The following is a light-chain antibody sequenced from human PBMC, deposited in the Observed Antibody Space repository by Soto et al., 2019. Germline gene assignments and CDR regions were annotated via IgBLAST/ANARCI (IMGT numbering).Light chain of an antibody. CDR2: GNS. J-gene: IGLJ1*01. V-gene: IGLV1-40*01. CDR3: QSYDSSLSGSSV. Sequence: QSVLTQPPSVSEAPRQRVTISCSGSSSNIGNNAVNWYQQLPGKAPKLLIYGNSNRPSGVPDRFSGSKSGTSASLAITGLQAEDEADYYCQSYDSSLSGSSVFGTGTKLTVL. CDR1: SSNIGNNA.